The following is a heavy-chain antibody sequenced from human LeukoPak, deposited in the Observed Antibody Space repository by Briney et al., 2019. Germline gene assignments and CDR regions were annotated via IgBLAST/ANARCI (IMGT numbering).Heavy chain of an antibody. CDR2: LYYSGST. Sequence: SETPSLTCTVSVASFSDYYWSWIRQPPGKGLESIAYLYYSGSTHYNPSLKSRVTISVDTSNNEFSLDLRSVTAADSAVYYCVRRVRYFGQNDYWGQGTLVTVSS. V-gene: IGHV4-59*08. D-gene: IGHD3-9*01. CDR1: VASFSDYY. J-gene: IGHJ4*02. CDR3: VRRVRYFGQNDY.